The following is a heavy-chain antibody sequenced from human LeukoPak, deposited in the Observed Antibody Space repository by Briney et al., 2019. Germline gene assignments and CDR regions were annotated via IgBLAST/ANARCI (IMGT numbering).Heavy chain of an antibody. D-gene: IGHD6-19*01. Sequence: GASVKVFCKASGYTFTGYYMHWVRQAPGQGLEWMGRINPNSGGTNYAQKFQGRVTMTRDTSISTAYMELSRLRSDDTAVYYCARTYSSGWSGDYWGQGTLVTVSS. J-gene: IGHJ4*02. CDR1: GYTFTGYY. V-gene: IGHV1-2*06. CDR2: INPNSGGT. CDR3: ARTYSSGWSGDY.